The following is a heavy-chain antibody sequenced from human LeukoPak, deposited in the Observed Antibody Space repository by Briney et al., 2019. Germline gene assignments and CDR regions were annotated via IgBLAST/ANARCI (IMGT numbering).Heavy chain of an antibody. Sequence: SETLSLTCTVSGGSISSSSYYWGWIRQPPGKGLEWIGSIYYSGSTYYNPSLKSRVTISVDTSKNQFSLKLSSVTAADTAVYYCARDRPNYYDSSGYNQGFDYWGQGTLVTVSS. CDR3: ARDRPNYYDSSGYNQGFDY. CDR2: IYYSGST. D-gene: IGHD3-22*01. J-gene: IGHJ4*02. CDR1: GGSISSSSYY. V-gene: IGHV4-39*07.